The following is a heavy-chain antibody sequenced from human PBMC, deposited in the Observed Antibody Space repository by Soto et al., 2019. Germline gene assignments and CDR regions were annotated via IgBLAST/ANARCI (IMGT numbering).Heavy chain of an antibody. J-gene: IGHJ4*02. V-gene: IGHV4-61*01. CDR1: GDSVSSRNYQ. CDR2: FSYSVTT. Sequence: QVQLQESGPGLVKPSETLSLICSVSGDSVSSRNYQWSWIRQPPGKGLEWIGYFSYSVTTNYNPSLKSRVTLSVDTSKNQFSLRLSSVTAADTAVYYCARDNWGSLDYWGQGALVTVSS. D-gene: IGHD7-27*01. CDR3: ARDNWGSLDY.